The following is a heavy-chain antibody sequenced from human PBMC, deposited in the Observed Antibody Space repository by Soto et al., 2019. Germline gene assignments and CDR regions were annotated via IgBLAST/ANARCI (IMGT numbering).Heavy chain of an antibody. J-gene: IGHJ5*02. Sequence: SETLSLTCTVSNGSVSSGTYSWSWVRQPPGKGLEWIGYIYYSGTTYYTPSLKSRVTISVDTSKNQFSLKLSSVTAADTAVYYCARKYSSSWYDWFDPWGQGTLVTVSS. CDR3: ARKYSSSWYDWFDP. V-gene: IGHV4-61*01. CDR2: IYYSGTT. CDR1: NGSVSSGTYS. D-gene: IGHD6-13*01.